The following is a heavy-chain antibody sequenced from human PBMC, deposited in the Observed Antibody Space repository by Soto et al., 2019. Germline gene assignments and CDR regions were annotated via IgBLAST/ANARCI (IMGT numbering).Heavy chain of an antibody. J-gene: IGHJ4*02. Sequence: GGSLRLSCAASGFTFSSYGMHWVRQAPGKGLEWVAVIWYDGSNKYYADSVKGRFTISRDNSKNTLYLQMNSLRAEDTAVYYCARVGHDYGDYGSDYWGQGTLVTVSS. CDR2: IWYDGSNK. D-gene: IGHD4-17*01. V-gene: IGHV3-33*01. CDR1: GFTFSSYG. CDR3: ARVGHDYGDYGSDY.